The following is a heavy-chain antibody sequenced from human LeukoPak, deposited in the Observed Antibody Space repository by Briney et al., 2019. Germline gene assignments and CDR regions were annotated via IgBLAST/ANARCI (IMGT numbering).Heavy chain of an antibody. V-gene: IGHV3-21*01. CDR1: GFTFSSYS. D-gene: IGHD2-2*02. J-gene: IGHJ4*02. Sequence: GGSLRLSCAASGFTFSSYSMNRVRQAPGKGLEWVSSISSSSSYIYYADSVKGRFTISRDNAKNSLYLQMNSLRAEDTAVYYCARDCSSTSCYKGFDYWGQGTLVTVSS. CDR2: ISSSSSYI. CDR3: ARDCSSTSCYKGFDY.